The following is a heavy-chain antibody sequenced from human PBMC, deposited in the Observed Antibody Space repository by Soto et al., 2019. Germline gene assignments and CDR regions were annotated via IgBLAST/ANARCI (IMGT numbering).Heavy chain of an antibody. CDR2: IYYSGST. V-gene: IGHV4-39*01. D-gene: IGHD4-17*01. CDR1: GGAISISNHY. Sequence: PSETLSLTCIVSGGAISISNHYWAWIRQPPGKGLEWIGSIYYSGSTYYNPSLESRVTISVDTSENQFSLKLNSLTAADTAVYYCARRGVDYGFYWGQGTLVTVSS. CDR3: ARRGVDYGFY. J-gene: IGHJ4*02.